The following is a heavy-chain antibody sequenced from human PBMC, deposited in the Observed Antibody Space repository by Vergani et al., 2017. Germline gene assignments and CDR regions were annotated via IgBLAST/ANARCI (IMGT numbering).Heavy chain of an antibody. CDR2: IYPGDSDT. CDR3: ARVDTAMLPGY. J-gene: IGHJ4*02. D-gene: IGHD5-18*01. Sequence: EVQLLESGGGLVQPGESLKISCKGSGYSFTSYWIGWVRQMPGKGLEWMGIIYPGDSDTRYSPSFQGQVTISADKSISTAYLQWSSLKASDTAMYYCARVDTAMLPGYWGQGTLVTVSS. CDR1: GYSFTSYW. V-gene: IGHV5-51*01.